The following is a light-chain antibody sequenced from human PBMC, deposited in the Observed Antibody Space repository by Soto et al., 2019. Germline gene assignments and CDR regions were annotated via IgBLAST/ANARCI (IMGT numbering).Light chain of an antibody. V-gene: IGKV1-5*03. CDR1: QSISAW. CDR3: QQYNNYGSWT. Sequence: DIQMTQSPSTLSASVGDTVTITCRASQSISAWLAWYQQKPGKAPKLLIDKASSLESGVPSRFSGSGSGTEVTLTISSLQPDDFATYYCQQYNNYGSWTFGQGTKVEIK. J-gene: IGKJ1*01. CDR2: KAS.